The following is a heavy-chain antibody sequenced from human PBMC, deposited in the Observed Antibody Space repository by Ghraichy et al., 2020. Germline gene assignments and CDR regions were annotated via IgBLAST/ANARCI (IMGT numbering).Heavy chain of an antibody. CDR2: ISYDGSNK. CDR3: ASGGKVNCSSTSCYDNI. J-gene: IGHJ4*02. CDR1: GFTFNNYA. D-gene: IGHD2-2*01. V-gene: IGHV3-30-3*01. Sequence: GGSLRLSCAASGFTFNNYAMHWVRQAPGKGLEWVAVISYDGSNKYYADSVKGRFTISRDNSKNTLYLQMNSLRAEDTAVYYCASGGKVNCSSTSCYDNIWGQGTLVTVSS.